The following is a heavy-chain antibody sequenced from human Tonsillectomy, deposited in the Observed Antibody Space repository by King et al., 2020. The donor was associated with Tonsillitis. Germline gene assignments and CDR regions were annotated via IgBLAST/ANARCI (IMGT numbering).Heavy chain of an antibody. V-gene: IGHV3-30*03. Sequence: VQLVESGGGVVQPGRSLRLSCAASGFTFSTYAMHWVRQAPGKGLEWLVVISYDGSNKYYSDSVKGRFTISRDNFKDTLYLQMDNLRVEDTAVYYCARDGGYGVYSDLADWGQGTLVTVSS. D-gene: IGHD4-17*01. CDR2: ISYDGSNK. CDR3: ARDGGYGVYSDLAD. J-gene: IGHJ4*02. CDR1: GFTFSTYA.